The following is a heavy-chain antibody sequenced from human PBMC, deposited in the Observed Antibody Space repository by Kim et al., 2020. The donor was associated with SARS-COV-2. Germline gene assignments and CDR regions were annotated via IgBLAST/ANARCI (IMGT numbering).Heavy chain of an antibody. CDR2: INPNSGGT. Sequence: ASVKVSCKASGYTFTGYYMHWVRQAPGQGLEWMGWINPNSGGTNYAQKFQGRVTMTRDTSISTAYMELSRLRSDDTAVYYCARPIWFGELLLNYWGQGTLVTVSS. CDR1: GYTFTGYY. CDR3: ARPIWFGELLLNY. V-gene: IGHV1-2*02. D-gene: IGHD3-10*01. J-gene: IGHJ4*02.